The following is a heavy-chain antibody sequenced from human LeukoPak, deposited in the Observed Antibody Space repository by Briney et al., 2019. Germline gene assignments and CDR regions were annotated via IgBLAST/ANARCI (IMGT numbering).Heavy chain of an antibody. V-gene: IGHV3-23*01. CDR3: AKRGVVIRVILVGFHKEAYYFDS. J-gene: IGHJ4*02. Sequence: GGSLRLSCAVSGITLSNYGMTWVRQAPGKGLERVAGISDTGGRTNYADSVKGRFTISRDNPKSTLYLQMNSLRAEDTAVYFCAKRGVVIRVILVGFHKEAYYFDSWGQGALVTVSS. D-gene: IGHD3-22*01. CDR1: GITLSNYG. CDR2: ISDTGGRT.